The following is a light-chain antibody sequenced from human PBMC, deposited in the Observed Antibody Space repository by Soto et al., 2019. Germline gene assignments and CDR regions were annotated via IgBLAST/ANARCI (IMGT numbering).Light chain of an antibody. CDR2: EVS. Sequence: QSALTQPASVSGSPGQSITISCTGTSIDVGGYNYVSWYQQHPGKAPKLLIYEVSNRPSGVSNRFSGSKSGNTASLTISGLQAEDEADYYCSSDTSSSTLVFGTGTKLTVL. V-gene: IGLV2-14*01. CDR1: SIDVGGYNY. J-gene: IGLJ1*01. CDR3: SSDTSSSTLV.